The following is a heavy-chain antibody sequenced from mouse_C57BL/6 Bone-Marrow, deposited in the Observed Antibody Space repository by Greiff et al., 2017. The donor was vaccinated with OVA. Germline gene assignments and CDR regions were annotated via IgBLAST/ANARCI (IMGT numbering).Heavy chain of an antibody. J-gene: IGHJ3*01. CDR2: IDPSDSYT. V-gene: IGHV1-69*01. CDR3: AREEYYGSWAY. CDR1: GYTFTSYW. Sequence: VQLQQPGAELVMPGASVKLSCKASGYTFTSYWMHWVKQRPGQGLEWIGEIDPSDSYTNYNQKFKGKSTLTVDKSSSTAYMQLSSLTSEDSAVYYCAREEYYGSWAYWGQGTLVTVSA. D-gene: IGHD1-1*01.